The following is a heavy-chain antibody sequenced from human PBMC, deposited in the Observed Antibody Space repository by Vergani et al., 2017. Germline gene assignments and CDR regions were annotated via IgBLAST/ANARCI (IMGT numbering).Heavy chain of an antibody. CDR3: AKDIGNYDDGDYQPFGY. CDR1: GFTFDDYA. CDR2: ISWNSGST. J-gene: IGHJ4*02. Sequence: EVQLVESGGGLVQPGRSLRLSCAASGFTFDDYAMHWVRQAPGKGLEWVSGISWNSGSTGYADSVKGRFTISRDNAKNSLYLQMNRLRAEDTALYYCAKDIGNYDDGDYQPFGYWGQGTLVTVSS. D-gene: IGHD4-17*01. V-gene: IGHV3-9*01.